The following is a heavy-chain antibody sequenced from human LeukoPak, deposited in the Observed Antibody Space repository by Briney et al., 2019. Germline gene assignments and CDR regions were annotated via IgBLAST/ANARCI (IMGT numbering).Heavy chain of an antibody. D-gene: IGHD4-23*01. Sequence: GGSLRLSCAASGFTFSASAMHWVRQASGKGLDWVGRIRSKANNYATAYAASVKGRFTISRDDPKNTAYLQMSSLRDEDTAVYYCAKNNDYGGSYWYFDLWGRGTLVTVSS. V-gene: IGHV3-73*01. J-gene: IGHJ2*01. CDR2: IRSKANNYAT. CDR1: GFTFSASA. CDR3: AKNNDYGGSYWYFDL.